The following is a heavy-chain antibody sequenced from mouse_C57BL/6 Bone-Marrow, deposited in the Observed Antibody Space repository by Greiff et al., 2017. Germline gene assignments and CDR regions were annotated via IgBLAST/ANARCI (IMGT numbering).Heavy chain of an antibody. CDR1: GYTFTNYW. CDR2: IYPGGGYT. Sequence: VQLQQSGAELVRPGTSVKMSCKASGYTFTNYWIGWAKQRPGHGLEWIGDIYPGGGYTNYNEKFKGKATLTADKSSSTAYMQFSSLASEDSAIYYCARGEGYDYWGQGTTLTVSS. V-gene: IGHV1-63*01. J-gene: IGHJ2*01. D-gene: IGHD2-13*01. CDR3: ARGEGYDY.